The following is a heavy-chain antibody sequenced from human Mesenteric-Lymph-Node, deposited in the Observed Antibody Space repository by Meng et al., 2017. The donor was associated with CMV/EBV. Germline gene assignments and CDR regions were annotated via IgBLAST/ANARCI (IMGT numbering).Heavy chain of an antibody. J-gene: IGHJ4*02. V-gene: IGHV4-34*01. Sequence: QVQLQQWGAGLLKPSETLSLTCAVYGGSFSGYYWSWIRQPPGKGLEWIGEINHSGVPNYNPSLKSRVTISLDRSKTQFSLKLSPVTAEDTAVYYCARGSDIPVNNYWGQGTLVTVSS. CDR2: INHSGVP. CDR3: ARGSDIPVNNY. CDR1: GGSFSGYY. D-gene: IGHD2-15*01.